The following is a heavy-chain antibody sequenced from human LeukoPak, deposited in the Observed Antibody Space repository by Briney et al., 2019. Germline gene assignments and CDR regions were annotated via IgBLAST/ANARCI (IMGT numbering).Heavy chain of an antibody. Sequence: GGSLRLSCAASGFTFSSYAMHWVRQAPGKGLEWVAVISYDGSNKYYADSVKGRFTISRDNSKNTLYLQMNSLRAEDTAVYYCARDYVMFGELFFTFEYWGQGTLVTVSS. J-gene: IGHJ4*02. V-gene: IGHV3-30-3*01. CDR2: ISYDGSNK. CDR3: ARDYVMFGELFFTFEY. CDR1: GFTFSSYA. D-gene: IGHD3-10*02.